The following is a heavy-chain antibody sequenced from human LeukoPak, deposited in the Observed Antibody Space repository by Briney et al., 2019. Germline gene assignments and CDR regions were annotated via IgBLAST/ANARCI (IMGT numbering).Heavy chain of an antibody. CDR3: ARGKYCSGGSCYSI. CDR2: INHSGST. Sequence: TSETLSLTCAVYGGSFSGYYWSWIRQPPGKGLEWIGEINHSGSTNYNPSLKSRVTISVDTSKNQFSLKLSSVTAADTAVYYCARGKYCSGGSCYSIWGQGTLVTVSS. J-gene: IGHJ4*02. V-gene: IGHV4-34*01. D-gene: IGHD2-15*01. CDR1: GGSFSGYY.